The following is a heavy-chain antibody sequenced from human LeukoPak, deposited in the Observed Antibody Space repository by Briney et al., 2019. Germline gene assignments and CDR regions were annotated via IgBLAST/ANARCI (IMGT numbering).Heavy chain of an antibody. CDR2: ISTSGGS. J-gene: IGHJ4*02. CDR1: GASIGSYY. V-gene: IGHV4-4*07. Sequence: SETLSLTCNVSGASIGSYYWNWIRQPAGRGLEWIGRISTSGGSNYNPSLKSRVTMSLDTSKNQVSLRLISVTAADTAIYFCARTMRPQLGYLDFWGQGALVTVSS. D-gene: IGHD2-2*01. CDR3: ARTMRPQLGYLDF.